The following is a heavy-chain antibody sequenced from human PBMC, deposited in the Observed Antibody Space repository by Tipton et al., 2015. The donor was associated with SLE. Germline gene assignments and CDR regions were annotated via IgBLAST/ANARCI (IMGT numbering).Heavy chain of an antibody. D-gene: IGHD2-21*01. V-gene: IGHV3-53*01. J-gene: IGHJ4*02. CDR2: IYSGGST. Sequence: SLRLSCAASGFTVSSNYMSWVRQAPGKGLEWVSVIYSGGSTYYADSVKGRFTISRDNSHNTLYLQMNSLRAEDTAVYYCAKRESSDLTDFWGQGTLVTVSS. CDR3: AKRESSDLTDF. CDR1: GFTVSSNY.